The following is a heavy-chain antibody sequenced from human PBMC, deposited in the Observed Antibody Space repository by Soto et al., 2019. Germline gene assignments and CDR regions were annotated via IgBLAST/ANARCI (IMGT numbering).Heavy chain of an antibody. V-gene: IGHV3-30*03. CDR1: GFTFNNFG. Sequence: QVQLVESGGGVVQPGRSLKLSCVVSGFTFNNFGMHWVRQAPGKGLEWVAVISKDGTNTAYADSVKGRLAISRDNSKNTVYLQIDSLTSEDTGFYYCARGQLLFPFNPWGQGTLVTASS. J-gene: IGHJ5*02. D-gene: IGHD2-2*01. CDR3: ARGQLLFPFNP. CDR2: ISKDGTNT.